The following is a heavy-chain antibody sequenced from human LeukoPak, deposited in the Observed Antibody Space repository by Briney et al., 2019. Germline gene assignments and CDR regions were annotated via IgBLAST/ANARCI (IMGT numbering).Heavy chain of an antibody. Sequence: PSETLSLTCAVYGGSFSGYYWSWIRQPPGKGLEWIGEINHSGSTNYNPPLKSRVTISVDTSKNQFSLKLSSVTAADTAVYYCARDRTGPYSSSWHNWFDPWGQGTLVTVSS. CDR2: INHSGST. D-gene: IGHD6-13*01. CDR3: ARDRTGPYSSSWHNWFDP. CDR1: GGSFSGYY. J-gene: IGHJ5*02. V-gene: IGHV4-34*01.